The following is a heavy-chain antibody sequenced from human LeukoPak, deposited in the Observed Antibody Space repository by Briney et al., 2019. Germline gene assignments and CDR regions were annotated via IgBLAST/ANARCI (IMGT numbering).Heavy chain of an antibody. Sequence: SVKVSCKASGGTFSSYAISWVRQAPGQGLEWMGGIIPIFGTANYAQKFQGRVTITRNTSISTAYMELSSLRSEDTAVYYCARGRGTIFGHWYFDLWGRGTLVTVSS. CDR2: IIPIFGTA. V-gene: IGHV1-69*05. CDR3: ARGRGTIFGHWYFDL. J-gene: IGHJ2*01. D-gene: IGHD3-3*01. CDR1: GGTFSSYA.